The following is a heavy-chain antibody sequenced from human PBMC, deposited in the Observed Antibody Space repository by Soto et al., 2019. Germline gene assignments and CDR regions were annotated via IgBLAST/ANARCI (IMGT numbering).Heavy chain of an antibody. J-gene: IGHJ4*02. D-gene: IGHD5-12*01. V-gene: IGHV3-23*01. CDR2: ISGSGGST. Sequence: EVQLLEFGGGLVQPGGSLRLSCAASGFTFSSYAMSWVRQAPGKGLEWVSAISGSGGSTYYADSVKGRFTISRDNSKNTLYLQMNSLRAEDTAVYYCAKRGYSGYDYQYWGQGTLVTVSS. CDR3: AKRGYSGYDYQY. CDR1: GFTFSSYA.